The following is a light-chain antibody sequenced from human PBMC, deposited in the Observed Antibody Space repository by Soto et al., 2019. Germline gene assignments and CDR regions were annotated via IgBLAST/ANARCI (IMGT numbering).Light chain of an antibody. CDR3: QQYSNYPIT. CDR2: DAS. Sequence: DIQMTQSPSSVSASVGYRVTITCRASQGISSWLAWYQQKPGKAPKFLIYDASSLESGVPSRFSGSGSGTEFTLTISSLQPDDFATYYCQQYSNYPITFGQGTRLEIK. J-gene: IGKJ5*01. CDR1: QGISSW. V-gene: IGKV1-5*01.